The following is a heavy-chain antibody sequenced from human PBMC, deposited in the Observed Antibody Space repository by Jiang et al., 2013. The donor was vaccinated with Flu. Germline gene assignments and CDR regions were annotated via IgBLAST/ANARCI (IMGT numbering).Heavy chain of an antibody. CDR3: AKGPLGAAGHWHFDY. J-gene: IGHJ4*02. CDR2: GNNE. D-gene: IGHD6-13*01. V-gene: IGHV3-30*02. Sequence: GNNEYYGDSVKGRFTISRDNSKNTLHMQMNSLRTEDTAVYYCAKGPLGAAGHWHFDYWGQGTLVTVSS.